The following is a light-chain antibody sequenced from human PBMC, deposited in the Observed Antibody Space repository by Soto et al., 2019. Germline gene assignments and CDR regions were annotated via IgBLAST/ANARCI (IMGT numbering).Light chain of an antibody. V-gene: IGKV3-11*01. CDR2: DAS. J-gene: IGKJ4*01. CDR3: QQRRDWPLT. CDR1: QSLNSY. Sequence: EIVLTQSPATLSLSPGERATLSCRASQSLNSYLAWFQQKPGQAPRLLIYDASNRATGIPARFSGSGSGTDFTLTISSLEPADFAVYYCQQRRDWPLTFGGGTTVEIK.